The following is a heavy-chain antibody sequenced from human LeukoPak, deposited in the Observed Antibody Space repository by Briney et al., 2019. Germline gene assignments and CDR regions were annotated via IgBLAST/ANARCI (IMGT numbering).Heavy chain of an antibody. Sequence: SETLSLTCAVYGGSFSGYYWSWIRQPPGKGLEWIGYIYYSGSTNYNPSLKSRVTISVDTSENQFSLKLSSVTAADTAVYYCARTYYDILTGPEAFDIWGQGTMVTVSS. CDR1: GGSFSGYY. CDR3: ARTYYDILTGPEAFDI. CDR2: IYYSGST. J-gene: IGHJ3*02. D-gene: IGHD3-9*01. V-gene: IGHV4-59*01.